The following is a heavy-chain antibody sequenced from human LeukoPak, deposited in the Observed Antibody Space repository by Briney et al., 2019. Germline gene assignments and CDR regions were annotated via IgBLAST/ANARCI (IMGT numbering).Heavy chain of an antibody. Sequence: ASVKVSCKASGYTFTSYYMHWVRQAPGQGLEWMGIINPSGGSTSYAQKFQGRVTTTRDTSTSTVYMELSSLRSEDTAVYYCARGLAVNYYDSSGSPFDYWGQGTLVTVSS. D-gene: IGHD3-22*01. V-gene: IGHV1-46*01. J-gene: IGHJ4*02. CDR1: GYTFTSYY. CDR2: INPSGGST. CDR3: ARGLAVNYYDSSGSPFDY.